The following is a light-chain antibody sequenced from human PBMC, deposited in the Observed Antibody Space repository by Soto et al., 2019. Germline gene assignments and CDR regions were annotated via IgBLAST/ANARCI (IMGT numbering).Light chain of an antibody. Sequence: QSALTQPPSVSGSPGQSVTISCTGTSSDVGSYNRVSWYQQSPGTAPKLMIYEVSNRPSGVPDRFSGSKSGYTASLTIAGLQGEEEADYYCSSYTSSSTYVIFGGGTKLTVL. CDR2: EVS. CDR3: SSYTSSSTYVI. J-gene: IGLJ2*01. CDR1: SSDVGSYNR. V-gene: IGLV2-18*02.